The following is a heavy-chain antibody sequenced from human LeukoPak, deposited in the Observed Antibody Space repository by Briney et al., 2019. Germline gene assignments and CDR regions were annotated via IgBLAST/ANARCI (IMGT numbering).Heavy chain of an antibody. D-gene: IGHD6-19*01. CDR1: GGSISSYY. J-gene: IGHJ4*02. CDR3: ARSALAVAGVTWVTLPAAL. V-gene: IGHV4-4*07. CDR2: IYTSGST. Sequence: SETLSLTCTVSGGSISSYYWSWIRQPAGKGLEWIGRIYTSGSTNYNPSLKSRVTMSVDTSKNQFSLKLSSVTAADTAVYYCARSALAVAGVTWVTLPAALWGQGTLVTVSS.